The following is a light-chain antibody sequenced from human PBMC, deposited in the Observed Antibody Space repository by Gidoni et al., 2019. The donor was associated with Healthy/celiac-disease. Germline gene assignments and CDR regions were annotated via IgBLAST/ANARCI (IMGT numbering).Light chain of an antibody. CDR1: QGISSY. CDR2: AAS. Sequence: AIRMTQSPSSLSASTGDRVTITCRASQGISSYLAWYQQKPGKAPKLLLYAASTLQSGVPSRFSGSGSWTDFTLTISCLQSEDFATYYCQQYYSYPFTFGPGTKVDIK. CDR3: QQYYSYPFT. J-gene: IGKJ3*01. V-gene: IGKV1-8*01.